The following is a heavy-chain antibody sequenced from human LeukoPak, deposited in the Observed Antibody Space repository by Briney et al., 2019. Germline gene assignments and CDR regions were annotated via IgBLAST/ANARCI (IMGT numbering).Heavy chain of an antibody. Sequence: SETLSLTCTVSGGSISSSSYYCGWIRQPPGKGLEWIGSIYYSGSTYYNPSLKSRVPIPVDTSKNQFSLKLSSVTAADTAVYYCARHGAVAGFYYYYYMHVGPKGPTVPVSS. CDR2: IYYSGST. D-gene: IGHD6-19*01. CDR3: ARHGAVAGFYYYYYMHV. CDR1: GGSISSSSYY. J-gene: IGHJ6*03. V-gene: IGHV4-39*01.